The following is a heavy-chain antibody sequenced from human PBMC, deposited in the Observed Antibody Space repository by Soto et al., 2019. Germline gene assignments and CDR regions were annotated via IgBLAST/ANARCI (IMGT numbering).Heavy chain of an antibody. CDR3: AKWGDDGSSSGGYSYGMDV. J-gene: IGHJ6*02. Sequence: SLELSRCSPGFPFDDYAMHWGPQGPGEGLGLGSGFCWNSCCIGYTESVKGRFTISSDNAKNTLYPQMNSQRAEDTALYRGAKWGDDGSSSGGYSYGMDVWGQGTTVTV. CDR1: FPFDDYA. CDR2: FCWNSCCI. V-gene: IGHV3-9*01. D-gene: IGHD6-13*01.